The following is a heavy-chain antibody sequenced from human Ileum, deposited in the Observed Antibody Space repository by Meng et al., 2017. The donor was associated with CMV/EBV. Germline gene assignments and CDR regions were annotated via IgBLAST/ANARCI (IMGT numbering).Heavy chain of an antibody. CDR1: GFTFGDYW. Sequence: GGSLRLSCAGSGFTFGDYWMSWVRQAPGKGLEWVANIQQNGNEKYYLDSVKGRFTISRDNAKNSLYLQMNSLRDEDTAVYFCARDPQEHELTLDYWGRGTLVTVSS. D-gene: IGHD1-7*01. V-gene: IGHV3-7*01. CDR2: IQQNGNEK. J-gene: IGHJ4*02. CDR3: ARDPQEHELTLDY.